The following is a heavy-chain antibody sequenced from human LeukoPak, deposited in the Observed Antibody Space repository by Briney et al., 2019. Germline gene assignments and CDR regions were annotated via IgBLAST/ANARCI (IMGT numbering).Heavy chain of an antibody. CDR2: ISHDGSEK. V-gene: IGHV3-7*05. J-gene: IGHJ4*02. CDR1: GFTFSNFW. D-gene: IGHD1-26*01. Sequence: GGSLRLSCSASGFTFSNFWMTWVRQAPGKGLEWVTNISHDGSEKYCVDSVKGRFTISRDNAKNSLYLQMNSLRAEDTGVYYCAREGPMTRSGSYDYWGRGTLVTVSS. CDR3: AREGPMTRSGSYDY.